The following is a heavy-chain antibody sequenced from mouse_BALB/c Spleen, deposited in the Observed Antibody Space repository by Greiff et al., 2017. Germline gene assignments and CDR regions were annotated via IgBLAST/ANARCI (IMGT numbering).Heavy chain of an antibody. V-gene: IGHV1S22*01. D-gene: IGHD4-1*01. CDR1: GYTFTSYW. CDR2: IYPGSGST. CDR3: LTGTDWFAY. J-gene: IGHJ3*01. Sequence: LQQPGSELVRPGASVKLSCKASGYTFTSYWMHWVKQRHGQGLEWIGNIYPGSGSTNYDEKFKSKGTLTVDTSSSTAYMHLSSLTSEDSAVYYGLTGTDWFAYWGQGTLVTVSA.